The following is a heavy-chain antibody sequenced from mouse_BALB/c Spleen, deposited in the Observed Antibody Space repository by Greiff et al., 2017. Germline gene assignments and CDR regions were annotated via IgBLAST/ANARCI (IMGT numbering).Heavy chain of an antibody. CDR2: IYPSDSYT. D-gene: IGHD2-10*02. Sequence: QVQLQQPGAELVRPGASVKLSCKASGYTFTSYWINWVKQRPGQGLEWIGNIYPSDSYTNYNQKYKDKATLTVDKSSSTAYMQLSSPTSEDSAVYYCTRSQYGAMDYWGQGTSVTVSS. V-gene: IGHV1-69*02. CDR1: GYTFTSYW. CDR3: TRSQYGAMDY. J-gene: IGHJ4*01.